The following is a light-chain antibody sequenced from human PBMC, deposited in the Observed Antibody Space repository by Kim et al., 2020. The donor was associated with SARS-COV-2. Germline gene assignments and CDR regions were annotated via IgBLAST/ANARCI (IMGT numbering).Light chain of an antibody. J-gene: IGKJ5*01. Sequence: SLGERATLSCRASQSVSSNLAWYQQKPGQAPRLLIYGASNRATGIAARFSGSGSGTEFTLTISSLQSEDFAVYYCQQYNNWPPDTFGQGTRVEIK. CDR1: QSVSSN. V-gene: IGKV3-15*01. CDR2: GAS. CDR3: QQYNNWPPDT.